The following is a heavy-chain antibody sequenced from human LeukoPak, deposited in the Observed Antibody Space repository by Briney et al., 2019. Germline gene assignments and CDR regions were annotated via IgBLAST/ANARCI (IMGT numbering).Heavy chain of an antibody. CDR1: GFTFSSYA. CDR3: AKDPTRGYCSSTSCYGGDV. CDR2: ISGSGGST. J-gene: IGHJ6*04. Sequence: GGSLRLSCAASGFTFSSYAMSWVRQAPGKGLEWVSAISGSGGSTYYADSVKGRFTISRDNSKNTLYLQMNSLRAEDTAVYYCAKDPTRGYCSSTSCYGGDVWGKGTTVTVSS. V-gene: IGHV3-23*01. D-gene: IGHD2-2*01.